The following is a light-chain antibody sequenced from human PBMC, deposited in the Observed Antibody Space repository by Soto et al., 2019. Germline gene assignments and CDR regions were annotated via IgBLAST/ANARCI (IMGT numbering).Light chain of an antibody. J-gene: IGLJ1*01. CDR1: SSDVGTYNY. CDR2: EVS. CDR3: NSYAGINNLV. V-gene: IGLV2-8*01. Sequence: QSALTQPPSASGSPGQSVTISCTGTSSDVGTYNYVSWYQQHPGKAPKLMIYEVSKRPSGVPDRFSGSKSGNTASLTVSGLQAEDEADYYCNSYAGINNLVFGTGTKLTVL.